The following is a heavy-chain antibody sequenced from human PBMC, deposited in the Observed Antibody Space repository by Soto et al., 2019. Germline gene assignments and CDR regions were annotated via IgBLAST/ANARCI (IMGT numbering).Heavy chain of an antibody. J-gene: IGHJ3*02. D-gene: IGHD5-12*01. CDR1: GFTVSSNY. CDR3: ARSRDGYQLAGAFDI. CDR2: IYSGGST. V-gene: IGHV3-66*01. Sequence: PGGSLRLSCAASGFTVSSNYMSWVRQAPGKGLEWVSVIYSGGSTYYADSVKGRFTISRDNSKNTLYLQMNSLRAEDTAVYDCARSRDGYQLAGAFDIWGQGTMVTVSS.